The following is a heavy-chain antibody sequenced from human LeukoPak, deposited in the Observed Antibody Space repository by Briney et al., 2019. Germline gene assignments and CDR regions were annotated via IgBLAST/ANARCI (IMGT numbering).Heavy chain of an antibody. J-gene: IGHJ4*02. CDR2: ISGSGGST. CDR1: GFTFSSYA. D-gene: IGHD3-10*01. CDR3: AKGRFDMYYYGSGSYYDKGQFDY. V-gene: IGHV3-23*01. Sequence: GGSLRLSCAASGFTFSSYAMSWVRQAPGKGLEWVSAISGSGGSTYYADSVKGRFTISRDNSKNTLYLQMNSLRAEDTAVYYCAKGRFDMYYYGSGSYYDKGQFDYWGQGTLVTVSS.